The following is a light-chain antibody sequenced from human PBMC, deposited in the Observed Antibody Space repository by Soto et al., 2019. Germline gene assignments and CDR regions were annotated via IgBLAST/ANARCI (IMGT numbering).Light chain of an antibody. J-gene: IGLJ2*01. V-gene: IGLV1-40*01. CDR1: SSNIGAGYD. CDR2: GNS. CDR3: RSLDSGMSGL. Sequence: QSVLTQPPSVSGAPGQRVTISCTGSSSNIGAGYDVHWYQQLPGTAPKLLIYGNSNRPSGVPDRFSGSKSGPSASLAIPGLWARDGADYYGRSLDSGMSGLFGGGT.